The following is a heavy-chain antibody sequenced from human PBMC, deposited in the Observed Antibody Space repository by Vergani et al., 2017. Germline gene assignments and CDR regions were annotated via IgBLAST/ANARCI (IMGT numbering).Heavy chain of an antibody. J-gene: IGHJ5*02. CDR2: IHYSENT. CDR3: ASDTHSGQRADR. CDR1: FYSIRNLY. Sequence: QVQLQESGPGLVKSSETLSLTCSFSFYSIRNLYFNWIRQPPGKGLEWIGSIHYSENTNYNPSLKTRVTISVDTSKNQFSLTLTSVTAADTAVYYCASDTHSGQRADRWGQGILVTVTS. D-gene: IGHD6-19*01. V-gene: IGHV4-59*11.